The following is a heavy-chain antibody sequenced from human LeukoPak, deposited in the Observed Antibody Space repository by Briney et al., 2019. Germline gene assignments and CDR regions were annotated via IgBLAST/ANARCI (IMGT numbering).Heavy chain of an antibody. D-gene: IGHD7-27*01. V-gene: IGHV4-59*01. CDR3: ATNTGTVFDY. CDR2: VYYSGST. Sequence: PSETLSLTCTVSGDFITASYWSWIRQPPGKGLEWIGCVYYSGSTEYNPSLRSRVTISLEMSKHQFSLNVTSVTAADTAVYYCATNTGTVFDYWGQGALVTVSS. CDR1: GDFITASY. J-gene: IGHJ4*02.